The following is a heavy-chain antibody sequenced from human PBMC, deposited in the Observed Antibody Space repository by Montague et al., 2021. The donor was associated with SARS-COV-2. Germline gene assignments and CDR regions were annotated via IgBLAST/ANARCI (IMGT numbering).Heavy chain of an antibody. CDR1: GGFISGYY. J-gene: IGHJ6*02. D-gene: IGHD2-8*01. CDR3: ARPLSSCSNGVCRTYYYYAMDV. V-gene: IGHV4-59*01. CDR2: IYYSGST. Sequence: SETLSLTCTVSGGFISGYYWSWIRQSPGKGLEWLGYIYYSGSTKYNPFLESRVTVSVDRSKNQVSLKLSSVTPADTAVYYCARPLSSCSNGVCRTYYYYAMDVWGQGTTVTVSS.